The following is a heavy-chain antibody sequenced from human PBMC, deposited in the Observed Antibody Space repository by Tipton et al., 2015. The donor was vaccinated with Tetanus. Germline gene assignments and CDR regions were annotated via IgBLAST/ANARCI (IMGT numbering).Heavy chain of an antibody. CDR1: GGSMSTYY. Sequence: LRLSCTVSGGSMSTYYWSWIRQPPGKGLEWVGYVYYTGDTNYNPSLKSRVTISMDRSENQISLKMTSVTAADTAVYYCAGVTAQRTELYFEHWGQGTQVTVSS. CDR2: VYYTGDT. CDR3: AGVTAQRTELYFEH. V-gene: IGHV4-59*01. J-gene: IGHJ1*01. D-gene: IGHD2-8*02.